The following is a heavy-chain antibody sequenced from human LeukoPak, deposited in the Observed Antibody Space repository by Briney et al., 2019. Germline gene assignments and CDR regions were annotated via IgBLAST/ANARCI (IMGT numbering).Heavy chain of an antibody. CDR2: ISTTSTYT. Sequence: KPGGSLRLSCAASGFTFTDYYMTWIRQAPGKGLEWLSYISTTSTYTNYADSVKGRFTISRDNANNSLSLQMDSLRAEDTAVYYCARIKGYSGSPFDHWGQGILVTVSS. CDR3: ARIKGYSGSPFDH. V-gene: IGHV3-11*06. D-gene: IGHD5-12*01. J-gene: IGHJ4*02. CDR1: GFTFTDYY.